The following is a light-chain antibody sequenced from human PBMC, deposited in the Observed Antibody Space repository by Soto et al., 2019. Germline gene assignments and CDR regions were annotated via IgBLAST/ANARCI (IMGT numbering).Light chain of an antibody. V-gene: IGLV1-47*01. CDR3: VAWDDSQSVVV. J-gene: IGLJ2*01. CDR2: RNN. CDR1: TSNLEDNH. Sequence: QSVLTQPPSASGTPGQRVTVSCSGNTSNLEDNHVYWYRRLPGTAPRLLLYRNNQRPSGVPDRFSGSKSGTSASLAISGLRSEDEADYFCVAWDDSQSVVVFGGGTQLTVL.